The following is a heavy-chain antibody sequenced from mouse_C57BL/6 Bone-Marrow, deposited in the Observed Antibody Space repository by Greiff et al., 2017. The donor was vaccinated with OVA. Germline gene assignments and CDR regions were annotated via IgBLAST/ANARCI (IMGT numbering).Heavy chain of an antibody. CDR3: ASRIYYGNHYAMDY. Sequence: QVQLQQSGAELVRPGTSVKMSCKASGYTFTNYWIGWAKQRPGHGLEWIGDIYPGGGYTNYNEKFKGKATLTVDTSSSTAYMQLSSLTSEDSAVYYCASRIYYGNHYAMDYWGQGTSVTVSS. CDR1: GYTFTNYW. J-gene: IGHJ4*01. CDR2: IYPGGGYT. V-gene: IGHV1-63*01. D-gene: IGHD2-1*01.